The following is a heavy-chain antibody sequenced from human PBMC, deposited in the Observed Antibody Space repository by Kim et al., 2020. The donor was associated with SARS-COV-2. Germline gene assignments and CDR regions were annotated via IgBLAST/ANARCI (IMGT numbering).Heavy chain of an antibody. J-gene: IGHJ6*02. CDR3: AKTLDIVATGWYYYYGMDV. CDR2: ISGSGGST. D-gene: IGHD5-12*01. Sequence: GGSLRLSCAASGFTFSSYARSWVRQAPGKGLEWVSAISGSGGSTYYADSVKGRFTISRDNSKNTLYLQMNSLRAEDTAVCYCAKTLDIVATGWYYYYGMDVWGQGTTVTVSS. V-gene: IGHV3-23*01. CDR1: GFTFSSYA.